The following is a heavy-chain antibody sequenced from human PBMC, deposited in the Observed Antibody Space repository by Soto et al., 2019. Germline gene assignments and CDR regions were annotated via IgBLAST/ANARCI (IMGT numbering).Heavy chain of an antibody. V-gene: IGHV1-46*01. D-gene: IGHD2-21*02. Sequence: GASVKVSCKTSGYPFTDYFIHWVRQAPGQGLEWMGIISLYHHSTSYAQKFQGRLTVTADTSTTTVYMDLSSLTSEDSAVYWCARELYSCGGACPYYMDYWGQGTLVTVSS. CDR2: ISLYHHST. CDR1: GYPFTDYF. CDR3: ARELYSCGGACPYYMDY. J-gene: IGHJ4*02.